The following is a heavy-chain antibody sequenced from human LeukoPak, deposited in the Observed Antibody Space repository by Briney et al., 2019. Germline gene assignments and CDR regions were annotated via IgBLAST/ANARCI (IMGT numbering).Heavy chain of an antibody. CDR1: GYSISSGYY. CDR3: ARIMNDILTGYYLPSDALDI. V-gene: IGHV4-38-2*02. CDR2: IYHSGST. Sequence: SETLSLTCTVSGYSISSGYYWGWIRQPPGKGLEWIGSIYHSGSTYYNPSLKSRVTISVDTSKNQFSPKLSSVTAADTAVYYCARIMNDILTGYYLPSDALDIWGQGTMVTVSS. D-gene: IGHD3-9*01. J-gene: IGHJ3*02.